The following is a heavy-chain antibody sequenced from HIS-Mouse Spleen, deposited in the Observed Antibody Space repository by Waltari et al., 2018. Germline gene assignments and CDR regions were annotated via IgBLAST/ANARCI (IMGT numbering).Heavy chain of an antibody. D-gene: IGHD6-13*01. J-gene: IGHJ2*01. Sequence: QLQLQESGPGLVKPSETLSLTCTVSGCSISRITYYWGWLRQPPRRGLEWIGSIYYSGSTTYNPSLKSRVTISVDTSKNQFSLKLSSVTAADTAVYYCAREIPYSSSWYDWYFDLWGRGTLVTVSS. CDR1: GCSISRITYY. V-gene: IGHV4-39*07. CDR3: AREIPYSSSWYDWYFDL. CDR2: IYYSGST.